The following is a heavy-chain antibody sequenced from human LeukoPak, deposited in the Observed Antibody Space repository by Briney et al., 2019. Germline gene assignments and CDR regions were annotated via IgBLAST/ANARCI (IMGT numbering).Heavy chain of an antibody. CDR2: IYPGDSHT. J-gene: IGHJ4*02. CDR1: GYTLTELS. D-gene: IGHD3-9*01. Sequence: KVSCKVSGYTLTELSMHWVRQMPGKGLEWMGVIYPGDSHTRYSPSFHGQGTISSDKSISTAYLQWNSLKASDPAIYYCTRSPDIDILPGYSRYYFDYWGQGTLVTVSS. CDR3: TRSPDIDILPGYSRYYFDY. V-gene: IGHV5-51*01.